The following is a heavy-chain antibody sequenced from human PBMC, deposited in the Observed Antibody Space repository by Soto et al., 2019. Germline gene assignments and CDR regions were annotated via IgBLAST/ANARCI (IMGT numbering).Heavy chain of an antibody. CDR1: GASLTTRHW. D-gene: IGHD2-21*02. CDR3: ARVVVTDAAGDFDS. J-gene: IGHJ4*02. Sequence: PSETLSLTCVVSGASLTTRHWWSWLRQSPGRGLEGIGEIFHSGTIYYNPSLKSRLSISLDKSKNQFSLNITSGTAADSAVYYCARVVVTDAAGDFDSWGQGTLVTVSS. V-gene: IGHV4-4*02. CDR2: IFHSGTI.